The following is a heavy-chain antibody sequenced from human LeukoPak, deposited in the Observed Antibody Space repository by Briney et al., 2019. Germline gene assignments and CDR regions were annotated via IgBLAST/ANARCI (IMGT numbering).Heavy chain of an antibody. Sequence: GGSLRLSCAASGFTFSSYWMSWVRQAPGKGLEWVANIKQDGSEKYYVDSVKGRFTISRDNAKNSLYLQMNSLRAEDTAVYYCARDSSGWYLVYYFDYWGQGTLVTVSS. V-gene: IGHV3-7*01. D-gene: IGHD6-19*01. CDR3: ARDSSGWYLVYYFDY. J-gene: IGHJ4*02. CDR2: IKQDGSEK. CDR1: GFTFSSYW.